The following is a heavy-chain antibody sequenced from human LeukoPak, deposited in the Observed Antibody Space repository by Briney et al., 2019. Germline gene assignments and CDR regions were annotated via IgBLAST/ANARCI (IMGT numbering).Heavy chain of an antibody. Sequence: PGGSLRLSCAASGFTFSSYGMHWVRQAPGKGLEWVAFIRYDGSNKYYADSVKGRFTISRDNSKNTLYLQMNSLRAEDTAVYYCAKGGDIVVVPAAIGFDPWGREPWSPSPQ. J-gene: IGHJ5*02. CDR2: IRYDGSNK. CDR1: GFTFSSYG. V-gene: IGHV3-30*02. D-gene: IGHD2-2*02. CDR3: AKGGDIVVVPAAIGFDP.